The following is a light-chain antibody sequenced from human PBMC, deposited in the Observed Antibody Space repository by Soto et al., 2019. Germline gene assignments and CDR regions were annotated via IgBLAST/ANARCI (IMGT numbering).Light chain of an antibody. CDR2: EVS. V-gene: IGLV2-23*02. Sequence: QSVLTQPASVSESPGQSITISCIGTSSDVGAYDHVSWYQQHPGKAPKLMIYEVSERPSGVSNRFSGSKSGNTASLTISGLQAEDEADYYCCSYATPRLFGGGTKLTVL. CDR3: CSYATPRL. J-gene: IGLJ2*01. CDR1: SSDVGAYDH.